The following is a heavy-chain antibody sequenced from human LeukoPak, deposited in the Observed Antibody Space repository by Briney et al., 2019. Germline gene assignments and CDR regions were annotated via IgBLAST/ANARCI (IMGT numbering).Heavy chain of an antibody. J-gene: IGHJ4*02. V-gene: IGHV1-2*06. CDR3: ARVTHYYDSSGYDY. Sequence: ASVKVSXKASGYTFTGYYMHWVRQAPGQGLEWMGRINPNSGGTNYAQKFQGRVTMTRDTSISTAYMELSRLRSDDTAVYYCARVTHYYDSSGYDYWGQGTLVTVSS. CDR1: GYTFTGYY. CDR2: INPNSGGT. D-gene: IGHD3-22*01.